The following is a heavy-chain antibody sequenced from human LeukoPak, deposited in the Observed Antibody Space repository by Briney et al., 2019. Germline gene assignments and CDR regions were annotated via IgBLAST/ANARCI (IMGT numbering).Heavy chain of an antibody. CDR3: ARDLDWTFDI. J-gene: IGHJ3*02. CDR1: GFTFSTYT. V-gene: IGHV3-21*01. Sequence: GGSLRLSCAASGFTFSTYTMNWVRQAPGKGLEWVSSISSDSTYIYYADSVKGRFTISRDNAKNSLYLQMNSLRAEDTAVYYCARDLDWTFDIWGQGTMVTVSS. D-gene: IGHD1-1*01. CDR2: ISSDSTYI.